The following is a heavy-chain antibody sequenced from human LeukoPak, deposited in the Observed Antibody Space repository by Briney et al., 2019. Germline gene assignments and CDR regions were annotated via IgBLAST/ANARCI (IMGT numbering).Heavy chain of an antibody. V-gene: IGHV4-38-2*02. CDR1: GYSISSGYY. J-gene: IGHJ6*03. D-gene: IGHD1-26*01. CDR2: IYTSGST. CDR3: ARESGSYLYYYYYYYMDV. Sequence: SETLSLTCTVSGYSISSGYYWGWIRQPPGKGLEWIGRIYTSGSTNYNPSLKSRVTMSVDTSKNQFSLKLSSVTAADTAVYYCARESGSYLYYYYYYYMDVWGKGTTVTVSS.